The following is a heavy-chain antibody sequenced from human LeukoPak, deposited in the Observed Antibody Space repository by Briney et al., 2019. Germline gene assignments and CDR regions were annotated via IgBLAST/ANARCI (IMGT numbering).Heavy chain of an antibody. Sequence: GGSLRLSCAASGFTFSSYAMSWVRQAPGKGLEWVSAISGSGGSTYYADSVKGRFTISRDNSKNTLYLQMNSLRAEDTAVYYCAKDLMPSKWELPIRDYYYYGMDVWGQGTTVTVSS. V-gene: IGHV3-23*01. CDR1: GFTFSSYA. D-gene: IGHD1-26*01. CDR3: AKDLMPSKWELPIRDYYYYGMDV. CDR2: ISGSGGST. J-gene: IGHJ6*02.